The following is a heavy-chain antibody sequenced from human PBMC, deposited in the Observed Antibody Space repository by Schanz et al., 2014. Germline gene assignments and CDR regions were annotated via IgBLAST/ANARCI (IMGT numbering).Heavy chain of an antibody. CDR2: ISYSSDTK. Sequence: VQLVESGGGLVKPGGSLRLSCAASGFSFSAYYMSWIRQAPGKGLEWISYISYSSDTKRYADSVKGRFTTSRDNAKSSLYLQMNSLRDEDTAVYYCAATTILADWGQGTLVAVSS. V-gene: IGHV3-11*06. CDR3: AATTILAD. J-gene: IGHJ4*02. CDR1: GFSFSAYY. D-gene: IGHD3-3*01.